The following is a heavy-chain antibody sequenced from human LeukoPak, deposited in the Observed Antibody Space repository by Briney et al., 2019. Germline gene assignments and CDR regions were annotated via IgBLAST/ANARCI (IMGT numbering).Heavy chain of an antibody. CDR2: ISAHNGNT. CDR1: GYTFTSYG. V-gene: IGHV1-18*01. CDR3: ARDYGIAVAGFFSVGGFRMDV. J-gene: IGHJ6*02. D-gene: IGHD6-19*01. Sequence: ASVKVSCKASGYTFTSYGISWVRQAPGQGLEWMGWISAHNGNTNYAQKLQGRVTMTTDTSTSTAYMELRSLRSDDTAVYYCARDYGIAVAGFFSVGGFRMDVWGQGTTVTVSS.